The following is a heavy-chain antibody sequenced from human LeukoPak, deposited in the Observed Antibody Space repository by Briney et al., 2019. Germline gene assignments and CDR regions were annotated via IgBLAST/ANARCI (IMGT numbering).Heavy chain of an antibody. CDR3: ARGRRYYYGSGSKLSNNWFDP. J-gene: IGHJ5*02. D-gene: IGHD3-10*01. Sequence: PSETLSLTCAVYGGSFSGYYWSWIRQPPGKGLEWIGEINHSGSTNYNPSLKSRVTISVDTSKNQFSLKLSSVTAADTAVYYCARGRRYYYGSGSKLSNNWFDPWGQGTLVTVSS. V-gene: IGHV4-34*01. CDR1: GGSFSGYY. CDR2: INHSGST.